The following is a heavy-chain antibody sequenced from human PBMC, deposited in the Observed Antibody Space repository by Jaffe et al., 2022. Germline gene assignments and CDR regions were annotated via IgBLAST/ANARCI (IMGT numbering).Heavy chain of an antibody. J-gene: IGHJ4*02. CDR2: ISWNSGSI. CDR1: GFTFDDYA. V-gene: IGHV3-9*01. Sequence: EVQLVESGGGLVQPGRSLRLSCAASGFTFDDYAMHWVRQAPGKGLEWVSGISWNSGSIGYADSVKGRFTISRDNAKNSLYLQMNSLRAEDTALYYCAKVREGGSTSAYGSGSYYNSYFDYWGQGTLVTVSS. D-gene: IGHD3-10*01. CDR3: AKVREGGSTSAYGSGSYYNSYFDY.